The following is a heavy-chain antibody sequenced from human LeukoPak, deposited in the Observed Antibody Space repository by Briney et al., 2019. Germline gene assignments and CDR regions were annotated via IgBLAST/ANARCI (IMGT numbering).Heavy chain of an antibody. Sequence: PGGSLRLSCEVSGFTFSTEAMTWVRQAPGKGLEWVSSISDSSRTTYYADSVKGRFTISRDNSKNTLYLQMNSLRAEDTAVYYCAKGELWFGESQDAFDIWGQGTMVTVSS. CDR3: AKGELWFGESQDAFDI. V-gene: IGHV3-23*01. J-gene: IGHJ3*02. CDR2: ISDSSRTT. CDR1: GFTFSTEA. D-gene: IGHD3-10*01.